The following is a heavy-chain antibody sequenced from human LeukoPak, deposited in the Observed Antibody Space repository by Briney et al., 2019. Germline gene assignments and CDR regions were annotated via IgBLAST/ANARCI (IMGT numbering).Heavy chain of an antibody. CDR1: GGSISSGSYY. CDR2: IYTSGST. D-gene: IGHD1-26*01. CDR3: ARGIVGAQGLDY. Sequence: PSETLSLTCTVSGGSISSGSYYWSWIRQPAGKGLEWIGRIYTSGSTNYNPSLKSRVTISVDTSKNQFSLKLSSVTAADTAVYYCARGIVGAQGLDYWGQGTLVTVSS. J-gene: IGHJ4*02. V-gene: IGHV4-61*02.